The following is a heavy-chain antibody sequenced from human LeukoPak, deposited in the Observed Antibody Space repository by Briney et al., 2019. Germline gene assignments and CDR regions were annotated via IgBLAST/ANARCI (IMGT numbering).Heavy chain of an antibody. Sequence: SETLSLTCTVSGDSISSYYWSWIRQPAGKGLEWIGRVYASGSTNYNPSLKSRVTMSVDTSKNQFSLKLSSVTAADTAVYYCARHAWGSSWYYWFDPWGQGTLVTVSS. J-gene: IGHJ5*02. CDR2: VYASGST. D-gene: IGHD6-13*01. V-gene: IGHV4-4*07. CDR3: ARHAWGSSWYYWFDP. CDR1: GDSISSYY.